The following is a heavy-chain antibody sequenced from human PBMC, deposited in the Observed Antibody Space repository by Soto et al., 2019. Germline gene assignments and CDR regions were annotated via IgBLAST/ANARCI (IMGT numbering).Heavy chain of an antibody. J-gene: IGHJ4*02. CDR3: AAGGRPGKQMVYYFDY. Sequence: ASVKVSCKASGFTFTSSAAQWVRQARGQRLEWIGWIVVGSGNTNYAQKFQERVTITRDMSTSTAYMELSSLRSEDTAVYYCAAGGRPGKQMVYYFDYWGQGTLVTVSS. CDR2: IVVGSGNT. CDR1: GFTFTSSA. V-gene: IGHV1-58*01. D-gene: IGHD2-8*01.